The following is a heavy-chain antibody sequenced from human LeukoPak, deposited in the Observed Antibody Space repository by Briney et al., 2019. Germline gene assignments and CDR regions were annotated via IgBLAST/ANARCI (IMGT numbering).Heavy chain of an antibody. Sequence: SETLSLTCAVYGGSFSGYYWSWFRQPPGKGLEWIGEIDHSGFTNYNPSLESRVTISVDTSKNQFSLKLSSVTAADTAVYYCARGFKRYYFVPDYWGQGTLVTVSS. J-gene: IGHJ4*02. V-gene: IGHV4-34*01. CDR2: IDHSGFT. D-gene: IGHD3-10*02. CDR1: GGSFSGYY. CDR3: ARGFKRYYFVPDY.